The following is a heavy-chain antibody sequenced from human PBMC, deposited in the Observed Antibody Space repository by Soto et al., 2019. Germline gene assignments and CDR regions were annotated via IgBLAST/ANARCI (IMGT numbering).Heavy chain of an antibody. CDR3: ANGPKEYYDFWSGYYWTY. D-gene: IGHD3-3*01. CDR2: ISWNSGSI. V-gene: IGHV3-9*01. J-gene: IGHJ4*02. CDR1: GFTFDDYA. Sequence: GGSLRLSCAASGFTFDDYAMHWVRQAPGKGLEWVSGISWNSGSIGYADSVKGRFTISRDNAKNSLYLQMNSLRAEDTALYYCANGPKEYYDFWSGYYWTYWGQGTLVTVSS.